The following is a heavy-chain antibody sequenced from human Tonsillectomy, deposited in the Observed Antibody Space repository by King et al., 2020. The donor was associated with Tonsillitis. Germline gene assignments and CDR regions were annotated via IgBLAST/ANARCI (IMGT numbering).Heavy chain of an antibody. V-gene: IGHV3-9*01. CDR3: AKDITRLRGVPWYYGLDV. D-gene: IGHD3-10*01. J-gene: IGHJ6*02. CDR2: ISWNSASI. CDR1: GFIFDNYA. Sequence: QLVQSGGGLVQPGRSLRLSCAASGFIFDNYAMHWVRQAPGRGLEWVSGISWNSASIGYADSVKGRFTISRDNAKNSLYLQMNGLRAEDTAFYYCAKDITRLRGVPWYYGLDVWGQGTTVTVSS.